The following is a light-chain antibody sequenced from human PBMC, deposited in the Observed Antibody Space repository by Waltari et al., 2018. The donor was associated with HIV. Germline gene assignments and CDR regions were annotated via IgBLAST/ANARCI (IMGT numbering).Light chain of an antibody. CDR2: DVA. Sequence: QSALTQPASVSGSPGQSITISCTGTRSDLGGYNYVSWYQQHPGKAPKLRIYDVANQPSGFSNGFPGAKSGNTASLPISGLQAEDEADYYCTSFTSSSTTTVVFGGGTKLTVL. CDR3: TSFTSSSTTTVV. CDR1: RSDLGGYNY. V-gene: IGLV2-14*01. J-gene: IGLJ2*01.